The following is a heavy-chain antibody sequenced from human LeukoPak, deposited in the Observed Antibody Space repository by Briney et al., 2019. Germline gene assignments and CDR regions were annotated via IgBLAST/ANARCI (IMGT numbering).Heavy chain of an antibody. CDR2: INPNSGDT. D-gene: IGHD3-10*01. CDR1: GYTFTGYY. CDR3: ATRKVVRGVLVY. J-gene: IGHJ4*02. Sequence: ASVKVSCKASGYTFTGYYMHWVRQAPGQGLEWMGWINPNSGDTNYAQKFQGRVTMARDTSISTAYMELSSLRSEDTAVYYCATRKVVRGVLVYWGQGTLVTVSS. V-gene: IGHV1-2*02.